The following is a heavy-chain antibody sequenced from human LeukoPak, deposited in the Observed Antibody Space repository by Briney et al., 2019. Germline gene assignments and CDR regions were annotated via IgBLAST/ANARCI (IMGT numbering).Heavy chain of an antibody. V-gene: IGHV4-34*01. CDR2: IHHSGST. Sequence: SETLSLTCAVYGGSFTDYYWSWIRQSPRTGLEWIGEIHHSGSTNYNPSLKSRVTISVDTSKNQFSLNMNSVTAADTAVYYCARHPVGATTPIDYWGQGTLVTVSS. CDR1: GGSFTDYY. D-gene: IGHD1-26*01. CDR3: ARHPVGATTPIDY. J-gene: IGHJ4*02.